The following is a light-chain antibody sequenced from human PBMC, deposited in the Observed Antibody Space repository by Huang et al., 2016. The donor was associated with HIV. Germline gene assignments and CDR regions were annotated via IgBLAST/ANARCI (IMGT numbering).Light chain of an antibody. V-gene: IGKV3-11*01. CDR1: QSVSNY. CDR3: QQRSAWLT. CDR2: DAS. Sequence: EIVLTQSPATLSLSPGERATLSCRASQSVSNYLARYQHKPGQAPRLLIYDASNRATGLPARFSGSGSGPDFTLTISSLEPEDFAVYFCQQRSAWLTFGGGTKVEI. J-gene: IGKJ4*01.